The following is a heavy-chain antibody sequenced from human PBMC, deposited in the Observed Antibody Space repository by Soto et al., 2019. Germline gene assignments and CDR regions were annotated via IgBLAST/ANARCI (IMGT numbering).Heavy chain of an antibody. V-gene: IGHV1-69*01. CDR3: ARYVGTGTTYYYYYGMDV. CDR1: GGTFSSYA. D-gene: IGHD1-7*01. Sequence: QVQLVQSGAEVKKPGSSVKVSCKASGGTFSSYAISWVRQAPGQGLEWMGGIIPIFGTANYAQKFQGRVTITADESTSTAYMELSSLRSEDTAVYYCARYVGTGTTYYYYYGMDVWGQGNTVTVSS. CDR2: IIPIFGTA. J-gene: IGHJ6*02.